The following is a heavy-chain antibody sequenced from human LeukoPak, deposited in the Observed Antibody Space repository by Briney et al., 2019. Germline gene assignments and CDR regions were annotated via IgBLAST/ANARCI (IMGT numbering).Heavy chain of an antibody. V-gene: IGHV4-39*01. CDR1: GGSISSSSYH. Sequence: SETLSLTCSVSGGSISSSSYHWDWIRQPPGQGLEWIGGIYSSGSTSYNPSLKSRVAMSVDTSKNQFSLKLSSVTAADTAMYYCARHDSSVDYADYWGQGTLVTVSS. D-gene: IGHD3-22*01. CDR2: IYSSGST. J-gene: IGHJ4*02. CDR3: ARHDSSVDYADY.